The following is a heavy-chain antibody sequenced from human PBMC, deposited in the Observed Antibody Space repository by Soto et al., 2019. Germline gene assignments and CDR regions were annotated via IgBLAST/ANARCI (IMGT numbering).Heavy chain of an antibody. Sequence: ASVKVSCKASGYTFTGYYMHWVRQAPGRGLEWMGWINPNSGGTNYAQKFQGWVTMTRDTSISTAYMELSRLRSDDTAVYYCARAANYYGSGSYYLYWGQGTLVTVSS. V-gene: IGHV1-2*04. D-gene: IGHD3-10*01. J-gene: IGHJ4*02. CDR1: GYTFTGYY. CDR3: ARAANYYGSGSYYLY. CDR2: INPNSGGT.